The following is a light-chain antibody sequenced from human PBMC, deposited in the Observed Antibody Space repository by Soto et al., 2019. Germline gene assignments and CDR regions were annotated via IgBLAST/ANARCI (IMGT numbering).Light chain of an antibody. Sequence: DIQMTQSPSSLSASVGDRVTITCRASQSISSYLNWYQQKPGKAPKLLIYAASSLQSGVPSRFSGSGSGTDFTLPISSLQPEDFATYDCQQSYSTPSITFGQGTRLEMK. CDR1: QSISSY. J-gene: IGKJ5*01. CDR3: QQSYSTPSIT. V-gene: IGKV1-39*01. CDR2: AAS.